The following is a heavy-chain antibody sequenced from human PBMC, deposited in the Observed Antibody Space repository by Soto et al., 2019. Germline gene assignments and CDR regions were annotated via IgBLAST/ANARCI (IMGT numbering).Heavy chain of an antibody. CDR2: VGPRGRDT. Sequence: PVVSLILSCSFSVFTINSHSMCWFLQAPGKGLEWVSAVGPRGRDTYYADSVKGRLTISRYNSKNTVSLQMNSLRAEDTAVYYCAIIGGNYYDFDFWGQGTLVTVSS. J-gene: IGHJ3*01. CDR3: AIIGGNYYDFDF. V-gene: IGHV3-23*01. D-gene: IGHD1-7*01. CDR1: VFTINSHS.